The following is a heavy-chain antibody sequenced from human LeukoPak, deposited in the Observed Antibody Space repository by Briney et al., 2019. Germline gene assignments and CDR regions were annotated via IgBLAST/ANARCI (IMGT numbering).Heavy chain of an antibody. D-gene: IGHD2-2*01. CDR2: ISSSSSYI. CDR1: GFTFSSYS. J-gene: IGHJ4*02. V-gene: IGHV3-21*01. CDR3: ARDRRSDCSSTSCDGLDY. Sequence: GGSLRLSCAASGFTFSSYSMNWVRQAPGKGLEWVSSISSSSSYIYYADSVKGRFTISRDNAKNSLYLQMNSLRAEDTAVYYCARDRRSDCSSTSCDGLDYWGQGTLVTVSS.